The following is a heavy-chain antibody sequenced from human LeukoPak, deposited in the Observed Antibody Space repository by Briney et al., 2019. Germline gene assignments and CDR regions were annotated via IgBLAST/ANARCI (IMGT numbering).Heavy chain of an antibody. Sequence: GGSLRLSWTASGFTFDDLDMRWVRQAPGKGLEWVSNINWNGGSTGYADSVKGRVTISRDNAKNSLYLQMNSLRAEDTAVCYCARDPGSHNSSGWYDYWGQGTLVTVSS. CDR1: GFTFDDLD. CDR2: INWNGGST. CDR3: ARDPGSHNSSGWYDY. V-gene: IGHV3-20*04. D-gene: IGHD6-19*01. J-gene: IGHJ4*02.